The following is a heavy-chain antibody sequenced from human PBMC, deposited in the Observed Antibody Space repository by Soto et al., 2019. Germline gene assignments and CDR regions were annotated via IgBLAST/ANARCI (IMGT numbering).Heavy chain of an antibody. CDR1: GDSMATGGHY. J-gene: IGHJ4*02. CDR2: IYYSGAT. CDR3: ARDKDLEPTVWGY. Sequence: QVHLQESGPGLVRPSETLSISCSVSGDSMATGGHYYNWIRHLPGKGLEWIGYIYYSGATHYSPSLRHRATISIDTSKNQFSLRLISVTAADTALYFCARDKDLEPTVWGYWGQGIQVTVSS. D-gene: IGHD7-27*01. V-gene: IGHV4-31*02.